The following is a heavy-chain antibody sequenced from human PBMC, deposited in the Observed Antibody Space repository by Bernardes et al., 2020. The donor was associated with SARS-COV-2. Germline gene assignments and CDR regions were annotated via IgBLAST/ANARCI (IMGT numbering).Heavy chain of an antibody. CDR2: INGDGSST. J-gene: IGHJ4*02. CDR1: GFTFSSHW. Sequence: GSLRLSCVASGFTFSSHWMHWVRQAPGKGLVWVSRINGDGSSTNYADSVKGRFTISRDNAKNTLYLQINSLWAEDTAVYYCARYILGTGSFDYWGQGTLVTVSS. V-gene: IGHV3-74*01. D-gene: IGHD2-8*02. CDR3: ARYILGTGSFDY.